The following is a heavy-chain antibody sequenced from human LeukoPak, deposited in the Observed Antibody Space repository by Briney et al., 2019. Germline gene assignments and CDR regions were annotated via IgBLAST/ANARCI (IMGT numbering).Heavy chain of an antibody. CDR1: GYTFTSYD. CDR3: ARGTTYYYGSGSRFDP. Sequence: GASVKVSCKASGYTFTSYDINWVRQAAGQGLEWVGGMTPYSGNTVYAQKFKGRVTMTRNTSISTAYMELSSLRSDDTALYYCARGTTYYYGSGSRFDPWGQGTLVTVSS. D-gene: IGHD3-10*01. J-gene: IGHJ5*02. CDR2: MTPYSGNT. V-gene: IGHV1-8*01.